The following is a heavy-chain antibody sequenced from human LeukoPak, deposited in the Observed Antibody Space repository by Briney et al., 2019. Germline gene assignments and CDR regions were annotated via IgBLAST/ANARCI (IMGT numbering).Heavy chain of an antibody. CDR2: ISYDGSNK. J-gene: IGHJ5*02. D-gene: IGHD3-10*01. CDR3: ARDTGIAVVRGVIINGFDP. Sequence: GGSLRLSCAASGFTFISYTMHWVRQAPGKGLEWVALISYDGSNKYYADSVKGRFTISRDNSKNTLYLQMNSLRAEDTAVYYCARDTGIAVVRGVIINGFDPWGQGTLVTVSS. CDR1: GFTFISYT. V-gene: IGHV3-30-3*01.